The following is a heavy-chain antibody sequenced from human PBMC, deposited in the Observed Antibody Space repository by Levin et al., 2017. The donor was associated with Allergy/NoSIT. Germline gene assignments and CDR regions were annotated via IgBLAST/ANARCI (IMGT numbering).Heavy chain of an antibody. CDR2: IRTKTGGGTT. J-gene: IGHJ4*02. D-gene: IGHD4-23*01. CDR3: TTYGVKRELNY. Sequence: NTGGSLRLSCAASGFTFSNVWMSWVRQAPGKGLEWVGHIRTKTGGGTTEYAAPVKDRFTISRDDSKNTLYLQMDSLKTEDTAMYYCTTYGVKRELNYWGQVAQVTASS. CDR1: GFTFSNVW. V-gene: IGHV3-15*01.